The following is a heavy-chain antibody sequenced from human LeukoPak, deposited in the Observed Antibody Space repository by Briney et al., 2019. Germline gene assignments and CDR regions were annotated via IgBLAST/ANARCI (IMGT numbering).Heavy chain of an antibody. V-gene: IGHV5-51*01. J-gene: IGHJ4*02. CDR2: IYPGDSDT. Sequence: GESLKISCKSSGYSFTSYWIGWVRQMPGKGLEWMGIIYPGDSDTRYSPSFQGQVTISADKSINTAYLQWSSLKASDTAIYYCARAYTSLSSFDYWGQGTLVTVSS. CDR3: ARAYTSLSSFDY. D-gene: IGHD3-16*01. CDR1: GYSFTSYW.